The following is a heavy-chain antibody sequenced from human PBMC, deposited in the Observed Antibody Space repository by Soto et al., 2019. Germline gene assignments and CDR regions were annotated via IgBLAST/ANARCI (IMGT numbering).Heavy chain of an antibody. V-gene: IGHV3-33*01. D-gene: IGHD6-13*01. CDR2: IWYDGSNK. CDR1: GFTFSSYG. Sequence: GGSLRLSCAASGFTFSSYGMHWVRQAPGKGLEWVAVIWYDGSNKYYADSVKGRFTISRDNSKNTLYLQMNSLRAEDTAVYYCARDPTRYSREAYYFDYWGQGTLVTVSS. CDR3: ARDPTRYSREAYYFDY. J-gene: IGHJ4*02.